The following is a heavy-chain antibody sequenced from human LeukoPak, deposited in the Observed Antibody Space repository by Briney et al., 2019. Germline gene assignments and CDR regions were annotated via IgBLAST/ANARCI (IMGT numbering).Heavy chain of an antibody. J-gene: IGHJ4*02. D-gene: IGHD5-24*01. CDR1: GFTFSSYE. CDR2: ISSGGNTI. CDR3: ARDGEMGRLAGDY. Sequence: GGSLKLSCAASGFTFSSYEMNWVRQAPGKGLEWVSYISSGGNTIYYADSVKGRFTISRDNAKKSLYLQMNSLRAEDTAVYYCARDGEMGRLAGDYWGQGTLVTVSS. V-gene: IGHV3-48*03.